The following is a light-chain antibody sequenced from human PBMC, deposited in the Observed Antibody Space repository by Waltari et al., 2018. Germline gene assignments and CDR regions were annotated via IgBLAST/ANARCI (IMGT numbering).Light chain of an antibody. CDR3: MQGTRWPYT. CDR1: QSLVPVDGNTY. Sequence: VMTQSPVSLSVTLGQAASISCKSSQSLVPVDGNTYLNWFHQRPGQSPRRLIYWVFYRDSGVPDRFSGSGSGTDFTLRISSVEAEDVGVYYCMQGTRWPYTFGQGTQLDIK. V-gene: IGKV2-30*02. CDR2: WVF. J-gene: IGKJ2*01.